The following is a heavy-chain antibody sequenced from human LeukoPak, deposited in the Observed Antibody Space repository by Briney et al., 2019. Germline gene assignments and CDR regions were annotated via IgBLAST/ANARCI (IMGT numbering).Heavy chain of an antibody. CDR1: GFTFSGYA. CDR3: AKSSRTLYYYYGMDV. V-gene: IGHV3-23*01. CDR2: ISGSGGST. J-gene: IGHJ6*02. D-gene: IGHD1-14*01. Sequence: GESLRLSCAASGFTFSGYAMYWVRQAPGKGLEWVSAISGSGGSTYYADSVKGRFTISRGNSKNTLYLQMNSLRAEDTAVYYCAKSSRTLYYYYGMDVWGQGTTVTVSS.